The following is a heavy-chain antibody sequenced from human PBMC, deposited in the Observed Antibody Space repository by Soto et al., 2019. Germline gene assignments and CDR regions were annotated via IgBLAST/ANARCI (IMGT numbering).Heavy chain of an antibody. J-gene: IGHJ6*02. Sequence: SQTLSLTCAISGDSVSSNSAAWNWIRQSPSRGLEWLGRTYYRSKWYNDYAVSVKSRITINLDTSKNQFSLQLNSVTPEDTAVYYCARGLWAAAAGSGIYYYYGMDVWGQGTTVTVSS. V-gene: IGHV6-1*01. D-gene: IGHD6-13*01. CDR2: TYYRSKWYN. CDR3: ARGLWAAAAGSGIYYYYGMDV. CDR1: GDSVSSNSAA.